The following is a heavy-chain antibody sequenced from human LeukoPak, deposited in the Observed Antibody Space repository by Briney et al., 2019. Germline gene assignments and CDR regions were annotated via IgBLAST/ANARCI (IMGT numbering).Heavy chain of an antibody. Sequence: SETLSLTCTVSGGSISSDYWSWIRQPPGKGLESIGYIYYSGSTNYNPSLKSRVTIPVDTSKNQFSLRLSSVTAADTAVYYCARGGSYIAFDYWGQGTLVTVSS. CDR1: GGSISSDY. D-gene: IGHD1-26*01. CDR2: IYYSGST. CDR3: ARGGSYIAFDY. V-gene: IGHV4-59*08. J-gene: IGHJ4*02.